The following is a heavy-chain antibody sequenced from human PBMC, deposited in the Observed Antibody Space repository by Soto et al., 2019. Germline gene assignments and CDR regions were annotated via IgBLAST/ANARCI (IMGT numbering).Heavy chain of an antibody. CDR1: GGTFSSYA. Sequence: QVQLVQSGAEVKKPGSSVKVSCKASGGTFSSYAISWVRQAHGQGLEWMGGIIPIFGTANYAQKFQGRVKITADEPKYTAYMELVSLITEYKAEYYRAKPAVGPGSYVSDGYYSGMDVWGQGTTVTVSS. J-gene: IGHJ6*02. CDR3: AKPAVGPGSYVSDGYYSGMDV. V-gene: IGHV1-69*01. CDR2: IIPIFGTA. D-gene: IGHD3-10*01.